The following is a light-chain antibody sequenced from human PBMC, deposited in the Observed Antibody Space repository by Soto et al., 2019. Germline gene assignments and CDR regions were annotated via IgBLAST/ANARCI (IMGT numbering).Light chain of an antibody. V-gene: IGKV3-15*01. Sequence: EILMTQSPGTLSVSPGERATLSCGAGQGVTTNFAWYQQKSGQSPRLLIYDVSIRATGVPARLSGTGSETDFTLTISGLQYEDSAVYLCQQYNNWPFSFGHGTRLEIK. CDR2: DVS. J-gene: IGKJ5*01. CDR3: QQYNNWPFS. CDR1: QGVTTN.